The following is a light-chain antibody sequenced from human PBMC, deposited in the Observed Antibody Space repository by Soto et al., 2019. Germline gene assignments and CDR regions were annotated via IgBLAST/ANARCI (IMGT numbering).Light chain of an antibody. CDR2: EVS. J-gene: IGLJ2*01. V-gene: IGLV2-14*01. CDR3: SSYTGSSTLL. Sequence: SALTQPASVSGSPGQSITISCTGTSSDVGGYNYVSWYQHHPGKAPKLMIYEVSNRPSGVSNRFSGSKSGNTASLTISGLQAEDEADYYCSSYTGSSTLLYGGGTKLTVL. CDR1: SSDVGGYNY.